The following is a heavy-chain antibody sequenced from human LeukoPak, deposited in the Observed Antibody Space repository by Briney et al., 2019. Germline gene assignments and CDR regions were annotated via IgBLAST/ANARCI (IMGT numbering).Heavy chain of an antibody. CDR3: AITVYGYYYYMDV. J-gene: IGHJ6*03. CDR1: GGSFSRYY. Sequence: SETLSLTCAVYGGSFSRYYWRWLLQPPGKGLEWIGEINHSGSTNYNPSLKSRVTISVDTSKNQFSLKLSSVTSADKAVYYCAITVYGYYYYMDVWGKGTTVTVSS. V-gene: IGHV4-34*01. D-gene: IGHD2/OR15-2a*01. CDR2: INHSGST.